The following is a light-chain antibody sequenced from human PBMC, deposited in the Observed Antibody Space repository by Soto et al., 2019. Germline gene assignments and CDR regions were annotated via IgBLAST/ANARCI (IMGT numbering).Light chain of an antibody. Sequence: DIQMTQSPSSLSASVGDRVTITCRASQSISSYLNWYQQKPGKAPKLLIYAASSLQSGVPSRFSGSGSGTDFTLTISSLQPEDFETYYCQQSYSTPQTFGQGTKV. J-gene: IGKJ1*01. V-gene: IGKV1-39*01. CDR2: AAS. CDR1: QSISSY. CDR3: QQSYSTPQT.